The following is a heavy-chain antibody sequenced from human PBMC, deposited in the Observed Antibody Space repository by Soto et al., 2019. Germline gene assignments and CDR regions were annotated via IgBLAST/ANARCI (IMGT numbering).Heavy chain of an antibody. CDR2: IYYSGNT. D-gene: IGHD4-17*01. V-gene: IGHV4-31*03. CDR1: GGSISSGFYY. J-gene: IGHJ4*01. Sequence: SETLSLTCTVSGGSISSGFYYWSWIRQHPGKGLEWIGYIYYSGNTYYNPSLKSRVTISLDTSKSQFSLQLSSVTAADTAVYYCARTTVIAFDYWGHGTLVTVSS. CDR3: ARTTVIAFDY.